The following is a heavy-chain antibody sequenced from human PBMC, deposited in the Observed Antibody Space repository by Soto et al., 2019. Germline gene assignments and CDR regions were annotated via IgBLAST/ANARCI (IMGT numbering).Heavy chain of an antibody. CDR1: GGTFSSYT. J-gene: IGHJ6*02. CDR3: ASSVRLERRKAYYYYYGMDV. V-gene: IGHV1-69*02. D-gene: IGHD1-1*01. CDR2: IIPILGIA. Sequence: SVKVSCKASGGTFSSYTISWVRQAPGQGLEWMGRIIPILGIANYAQKFQGRVTITADKSTSTAYMELSSLRSEDTAVYYCASSVRLERRKAYYYYYGMDVWGQGTTVTVSS.